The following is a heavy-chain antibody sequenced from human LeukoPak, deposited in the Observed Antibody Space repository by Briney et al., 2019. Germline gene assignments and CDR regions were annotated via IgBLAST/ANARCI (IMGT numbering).Heavy chain of an antibody. D-gene: IGHD6-13*01. CDR2: VGGSSGGST. J-gene: IGHJ4*02. V-gene: IGHV3-23*01. CDR3: AKRFRGSSGLYYFDY. CDR1: GFTFSSDA. Sequence: GGSLRLSCAASGFTFSSDAMNWVRLAPGKGLEWVSSVGGSSGGSTQYADSVKGRFTISRDNSKNTLYLQMNSLRAEDTAVYYCAKRFRGSSGLYYFDYWGQGTLVTVSS.